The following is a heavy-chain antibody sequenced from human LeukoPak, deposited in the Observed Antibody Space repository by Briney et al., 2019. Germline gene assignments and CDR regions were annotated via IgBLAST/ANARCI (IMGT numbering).Heavy chain of an antibody. V-gene: IGHV3-48*03. Sequence: GGSLRLSCAASGFTFSNSYMSWVRQAPGKGLEWVSYISSTASSIYYADSVKGRFTISRDNAKNSLYLQMNSLRDEDTAVYYCARDVTYHGGDWFDPWGQGTLVTVSS. CDR3: ARDVTYHGGDWFDP. CDR2: ISSTASSI. D-gene: IGHD4-23*01. CDR1: GFTFSNSY. J-gene: IGHJ5*02.